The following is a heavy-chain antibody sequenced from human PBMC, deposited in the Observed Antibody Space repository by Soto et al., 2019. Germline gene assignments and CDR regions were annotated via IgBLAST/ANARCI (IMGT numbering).Heavy chain of an antibody. V-gene: IGHV3-13*01. J-gene: IGHJ6*02. CDR1: GFTFSSYD. Sequence: RLSCAASGFTFSSYDMHWVRQATGKGLEWVSAIGTAGDTYYPGSVKGRFTISRENAKNSLYLQMNSLRAGDTAVYYCARRANLDYYYYGMDVWGQGTTVTVSS. D-gene: IGHD5-12*01. CDR3: ARRANLDYYYYGMDV. CDR2: IGTAGDT.